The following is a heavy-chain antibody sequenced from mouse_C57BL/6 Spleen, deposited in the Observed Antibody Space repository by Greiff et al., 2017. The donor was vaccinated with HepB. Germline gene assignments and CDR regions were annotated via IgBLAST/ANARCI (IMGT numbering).Heavy chain of an antibody. Sequence: QVQLQQPGAELVKPGASVKMSCKASGYTFTSYWITWVKQRPGQGLEWIGDIYPGSGGTNYNEKFKSKATLTVDTSSSTAYMQLSSLTSEDSAVYYCARRHGSSLYFDYWGQGTTLTVSS. CDR2: IYPGSGGT. CDR3: ARRHGSSLYFDY. D-gene: IGHD1-1*01. CDR1: GYTFTSYW. V-gene: IGHV1-55*01. J-gene: IGHJ2*01.